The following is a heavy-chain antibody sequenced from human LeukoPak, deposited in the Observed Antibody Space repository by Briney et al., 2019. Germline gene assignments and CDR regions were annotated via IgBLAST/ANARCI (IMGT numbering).Heavy chain of an antibody. J-gene: IGHJ4*02. V-gene: IGHV3-64*04. D-gene: IGHD6-6*01. CDR3: GITSATGPIDF. CDR1: GFTFSSHA. Sequence: GGSLRLSCSPSGFTFSSHAMHWVRHAPGKGLEYVSAISSNGGTTYYADSVKGRFSISTCNSKNTLFLQMVSLRAEDAAVYYCGITSATGPIDFWGQGTLVTVSS. CDR2: ISSNGGTT.